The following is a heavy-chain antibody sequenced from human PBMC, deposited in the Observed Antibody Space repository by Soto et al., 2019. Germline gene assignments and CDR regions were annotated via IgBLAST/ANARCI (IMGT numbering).Heavy chain of an antibody. Sequence: GASVKVSCKASGFTFTNSAVQWVRQARGQRLEWMGWTVVGSGTTQYAQKFQERVTITRDMSTSTAYMDLSSLRSEDTAVYYCAATLIAAVGTGHYYGMDVWGQGTTVTVSS. D-gene: IGHD6-13*01. CDR3: AATLIAAVGTGHYYGMDV. CDR2: TVVGSGTT. CDR1: GFTFTNSA. J-gene: IGHJ6*02. V-gene: IGHV1-58*01.